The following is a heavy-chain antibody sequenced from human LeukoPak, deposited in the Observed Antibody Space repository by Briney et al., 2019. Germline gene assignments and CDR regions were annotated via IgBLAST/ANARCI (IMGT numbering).Heavy chain of an antibody. D-gene: IGHD3-22*01. CDR2: ISGDGGST. CDR3: AKDITYYYDSSGYWSLGY. CDR1: GFTFDDYA. V-gene: IGHV3-43*02. J-gene: IGHJ4*02. Sequence: KSGGSLRLSCAASGFTFDDYAMHWVRQAPGKGLEWVSLISGDGGSTYYADSVKGRFTISRDNSKNSLYLQMNSLRTEDTALYYCAKDITYYYDSSGYWSLGYWGQGTLVTVSS.